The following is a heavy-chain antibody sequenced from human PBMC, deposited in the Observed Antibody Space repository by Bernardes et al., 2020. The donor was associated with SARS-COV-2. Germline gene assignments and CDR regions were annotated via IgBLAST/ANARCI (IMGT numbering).Heavy chain of an antibody. D-gene: IGHD1-26*01. CDR1: GGSISSDY. CDR2: IYYIGST. Sequence: SETLSPTCTVSGGSISSDYWSWIRQPPGKGLEWIGYIYYIGSTNYNPSLKSRVTISVDTSKNQFSLKLSSVTAADTAVYYCARVRRSEGADPYFDSYKYYGTDVWGQGTTVTVSS. V-gene: IGHV4-59*01. CDR3: ARVRRSEGADPYFDSYKYYGTDV. J-gene: IGHJ6*02.